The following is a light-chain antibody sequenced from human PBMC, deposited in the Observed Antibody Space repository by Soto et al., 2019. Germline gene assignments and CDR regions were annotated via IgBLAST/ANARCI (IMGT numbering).Light chain of an antibody. CDR2: EVT. J-gene: IGLJ1*01. Sequence: QSVLTQPASVSGSPGQSITISCTGTSSDVGAYNYVSWYQQHPGKAPKVVIYEVTNRPSGVSNRFSGSKSGNTASLTISGLQAEDEADYYCNSYTGSSTPYVFGTGTKLTVL. V-gene: IGLV2-14*01. CDR3: NSYTGSSTPYV. CDR1: SSDVGAYNY.